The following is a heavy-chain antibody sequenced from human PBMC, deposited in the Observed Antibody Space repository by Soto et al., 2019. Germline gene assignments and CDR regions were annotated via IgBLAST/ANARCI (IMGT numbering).Heavy chain of an antibody. CDR3: ARDERYYGSGRGHFDF. J-gene: IGHJ4*02. D-gene: IGHD3-10*01. CDR2: LSSGTIYT. CDR1: GFTFSNYA. V-gene: IGHV3-23*01. Sequence: EVQLLESGGGLVQPGGSLRLSCAASGFTFSNYAMSWVRQAPGKGLEWVSTLSSGTIYTYYADSLKGRFTISRDNSKNTLYLQMDSLTAEDTAVYYCARDERYYGSGRGHFDFGGQGTLVTVSS.